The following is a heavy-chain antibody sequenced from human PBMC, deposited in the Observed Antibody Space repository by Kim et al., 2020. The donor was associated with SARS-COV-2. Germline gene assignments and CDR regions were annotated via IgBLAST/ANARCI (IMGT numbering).Heavy chain of an antibody. Sequence: SVKVSCKASGGTFSSYAISWVRQAPGQGLEWMGGIIPIFGTANYAQKFQGRVTITADESTSTAYMELSSLRSEDTAVYYCALRDGIVVVIDYFDYWGQGTLVTVSS. J-gene: IGHJ4*02. V-gene: IGHV1-69*13. CDR1: GGTFSSYA. CDR3: ALRDGIVVVIDYFDY. CDR2: IIPIFGTA. D-gene: IGHD3-22*01.